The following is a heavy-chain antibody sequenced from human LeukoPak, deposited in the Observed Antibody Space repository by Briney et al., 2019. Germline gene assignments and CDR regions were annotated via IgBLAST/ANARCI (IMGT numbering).Heavy chain of an antibody. CDR1: GGSISSGSYY. Sequence: SETLSLTCTVSGGSISSGSYYWSWIRQPAGKGLEWIGRIYTSGSTNYNPSLKSRVTISVDTSKNQFSLKLSSVTAADTAVYYCARVTSSYYYMDVWGKGTTVTVSS. V-gene: IGHV4-61*02. CDR3: ARVTSSYYYMDV. J-gene: IGHJ6*03. CDR2: IYTSGST.